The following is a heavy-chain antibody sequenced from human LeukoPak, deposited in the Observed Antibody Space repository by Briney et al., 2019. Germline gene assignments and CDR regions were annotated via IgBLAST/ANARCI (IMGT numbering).Heavy chain of an antibody. J-gene: IGHJ5*02. CDR1: GGSLSPYY. CDR2: VFYSGST. Sequence: SETLSLTCTVSGGSLSPYYWSWIRQPPGKILEWIAFVFYSGSTNYNPSLKSRVTISVDTSKNQFSLKLSSVTAADTAVYYCARAAPWFDPWGQGTLVTVSS. V-gene: IGHV4-59*01. CDR3: ARAAPWFDP.